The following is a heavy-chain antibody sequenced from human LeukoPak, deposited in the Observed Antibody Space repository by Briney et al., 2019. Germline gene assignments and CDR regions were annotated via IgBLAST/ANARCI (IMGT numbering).Heavy chain of an antibody. J-gene: IGHJ4*02. CDR3: ARVPGYS. V-gene: IGHV3-33*01. CDR2: IWYDGSNK. Sequence: PPGGSLRLSCAASGFTFSSFGMHWVRQAPGKGLEWVAVIWYDGSNKYYADSVKGRFTISRDNSKNTLYLQMNSLGVEDTAVYYCARVPGYSWGQGTLVTVSS. D-gene: IGHD6-13*01. CDR1: GFTFSSFG.